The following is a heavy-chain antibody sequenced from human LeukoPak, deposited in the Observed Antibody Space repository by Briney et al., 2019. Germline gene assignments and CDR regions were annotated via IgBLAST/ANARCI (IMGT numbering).Heavy chain of an antibody. J-gene: IGHJ4*02. CDR1: GGSFSGYY. D-gene: IGHD3-3*01. Sequence: SETLPLTCAVYGGSFSGYYWSWIRQPPGKGLEWIGEINHSGSTNSNPSLKSRVTISVDASKNQFSLKLSSVTAADTAVYYCARSLYDFWSGYYEFPRYYFDYWGQGTLVTVSS. CDR2: INHSGST. CDR3: ARSLYDFWSGYYEFPRYYFDY. V-gene: IGHV4-34*01.